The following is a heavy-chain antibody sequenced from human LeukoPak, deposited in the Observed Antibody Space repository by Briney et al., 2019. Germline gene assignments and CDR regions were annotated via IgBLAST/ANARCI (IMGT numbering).Heavy chain of an antibody. V-gene: IGHV4-39*01. CDR2: IYYSGST. CDR1: GGSFSGYY. Sequence: SETLSLTCAVYGGSFSGYYWGWIRQPPGKGLEWIGSIYYSGSTYYNPSLKSRVTISVDTSKNQFSLKLSSVTAADTAVYYCARHDGLLWFGELFNFDYWGQGTLVTVSS. D-gene: IGHD3-10*01. CDR3: ARHDGLLWFGELFNFDY. J-gene: IGHJ4*02.